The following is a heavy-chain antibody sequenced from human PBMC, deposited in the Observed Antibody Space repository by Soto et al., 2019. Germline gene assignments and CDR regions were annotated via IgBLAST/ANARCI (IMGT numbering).Heavy chain of an antibody. Sequence: QVQLVQSGAEVKKPGASVKVSCKASGYTFTSYAMHWVRQAPGQRLEWMGWINAGNGNTKYSQKFQGRVTITRDTSASTAYMELSSLRSEDTTVYYCAKSATVPAAIAYWGQGTLVTVSS. CDR2: INAGNGNT. CDR3: AKSATVPAAIAY. V-gene: IGHV1-3*01. CDR1: GYTFTSYA. D-gene: IGHD2-2*02. J-gene: IGHJ4*02.